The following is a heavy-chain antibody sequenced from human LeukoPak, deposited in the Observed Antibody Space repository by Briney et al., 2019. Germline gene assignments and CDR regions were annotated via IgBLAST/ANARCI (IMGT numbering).Heavy chain of an antibody. D-gene: IGHD3-22*01. J-gene: IGHJ4*02. CDR2: IYHSGST. CDR3: ARVGITMIVVVNYFDY. Sequence: SETLSLICTVSGCSISSGYYWGWIRQPPGKGLEWIGSIYHSGSTYYNPSLKSRVTISVDTSKNQFSLKLSSVTAADTAVYYCARVGITMIVVVNYFDYWGQGTLVTVSS. V-gene: IGHV4-38-2*02. CDR1: GCSISSGYY.